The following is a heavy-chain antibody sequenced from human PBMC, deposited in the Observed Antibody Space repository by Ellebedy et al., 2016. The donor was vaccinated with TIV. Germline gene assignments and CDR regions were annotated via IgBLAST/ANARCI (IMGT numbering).Heavy chain of an antibody. CDR3: ARDLDPFAAGGDSGWEFDP. CDR1: GFTFRSYW. V-gene: IGHV3-23*01. D-gene: IGHD6-19*01. J-gene: IGHJ5*02. Sequence: GGSLRLXXAASGFTFRSYWMYWVRQAPGKGLEWVSAISGSGRGNTYYAGSVKGRFTISRDDSKNTLYLQMNSLRAEDTAVYYCARDLDPFAAGGDSGWEFDPWGQGTLVTVSS. CDR2: ISGSGRGNT.